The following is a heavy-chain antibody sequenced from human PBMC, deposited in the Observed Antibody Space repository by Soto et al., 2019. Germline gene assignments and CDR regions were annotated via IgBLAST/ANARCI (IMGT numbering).Heavy chain of an antibody. CDR2: ISAYNGNT. CDR1: GYTFTSYG. J-gene: IGHJ4*02. D-gene: IGHD3-3*01. CDR3: ARGFFRGRDFWSGYSGPGPRPGYFDY. Sequence: ASVKVSCKASGYTFTSYGISWVRQAPGQGLEWMGWISAYNGNTNYAQKLQGRVTMTTDTSTSTAYMELRSLRSDDTAVYYCARGFFRGRDFWSGYSGPGPRPGYFDYWGQGTLVTVSS. V-gene: IGHV1-18*01.